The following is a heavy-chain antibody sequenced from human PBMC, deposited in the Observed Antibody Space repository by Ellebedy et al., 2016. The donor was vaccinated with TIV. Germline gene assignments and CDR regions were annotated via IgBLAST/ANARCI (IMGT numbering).Heavy chain of an antibody. D-gene: IGHD1-1*01. Sequence: GESLKISCAASGFTFSSHWMHWVRQAPGPGLEWVARFKTDGSDPNYAGYLKGRFIISGDNAKKTLYLQMNSLRVEDTAVYYCARGYNAGLDYWGQGTLVTVSS. CDR2: FKTDGSDP. J-gene: IGHJ4*02. CDR3: ARGYNAGLDY. CDR1: GFTFSSHW. V-gene: IGHV3-74*01.